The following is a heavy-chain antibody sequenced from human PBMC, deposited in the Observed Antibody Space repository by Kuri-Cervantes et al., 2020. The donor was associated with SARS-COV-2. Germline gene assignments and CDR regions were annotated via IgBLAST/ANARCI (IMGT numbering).Heavy chain of an antibody. CDR2: ISSGGSST. Sequence: GGSLRLSCAASGFTFSDYAMGWVRQAPGKGLEWVSGISSGGSSTYYPDSVKGRFTISRDNYKNTLYLQMSSLRAEDTAVYYCAKDNSENGRGYWYFDLWGRGTLVTVSS. D-gene: IGHD1-1*01. CDR3: AKDNSENGRGYWYFDL. V-gene: IGHV3-23*01. J-gene: IGHJ2*01. CDR1: GFTFSDYA.